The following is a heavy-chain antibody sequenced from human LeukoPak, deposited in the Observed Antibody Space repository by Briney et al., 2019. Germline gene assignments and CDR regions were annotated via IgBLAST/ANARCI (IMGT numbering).Heavy chain of an antibody. CDR3: AKVSAVTANFDS. V-gene: IGHV3-23*01. J-gene: IGHJ4*02. Sequence: GGSLRLSCAASGLTFSSYAMNWVRQPPGKGLEWVSAVDNSGLATYYADSVRGRFTISRDNSKNTLYLQMNSLRAEDTAIYYCAKVSAVTANFDSWGRGTLVTVSS. CDR2: VDNSGLAT. D-gene: IGHD2-21*02. CDR1: GLTFSSYA.